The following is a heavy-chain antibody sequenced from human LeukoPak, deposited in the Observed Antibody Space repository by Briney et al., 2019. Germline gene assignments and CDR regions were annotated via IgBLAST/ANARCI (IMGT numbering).Heavy chain of an antibody. CDR2: IYPSGST. J-gene: IGHJ1*01. CDR1: GGSISNYY. CDR3: ARDSEGYGDGYFQH. D-gene: IGHD4-17*01. Sequence: PSETLSLTCTVSGGSISNYYCNWIRQPAGKGLEWIGRIYPSGSTDYNPSLKSRVTMSLDTSKNQFSLRLSSVTAADTAVYYCARDSEGYGDGYFQHWGQGTLVTVSS. V-gene: IGHV4-4*07.